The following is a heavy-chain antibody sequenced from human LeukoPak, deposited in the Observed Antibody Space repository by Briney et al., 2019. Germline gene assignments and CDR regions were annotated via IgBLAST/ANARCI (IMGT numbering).Heavy chain of an antibody. J-gene: IGHJ3*02. V-gene: IGHV3-30*18. D-gene: IGHD2-21*02. CDR3: AKETLSGDSFAGGAFDI. CDR1: GFTFSSYG. Sequence: GRSLRLSCAVSGFTFSSYGMHWFRQASGKGLEWVAVISYDGSNNYYADSVKGRFTISRDNSKNTMYLQMNSLRAEDTAVYYCAKETLSGDSFAGGAFDIWGQGTMVTVSS. CDR2: ISYDGSNN.